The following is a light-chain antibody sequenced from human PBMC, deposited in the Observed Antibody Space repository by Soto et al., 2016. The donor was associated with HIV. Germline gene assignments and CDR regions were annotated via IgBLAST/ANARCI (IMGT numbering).Light chain of an antibody. CDR2: AAS. Sequence: DIQMTQSPSSLSASVGDRVTITCRASQDINNYLAWFQQKPGKAPKLLIYAASSLQSGVPSRFSGSDSGTHFTLTISSLQPEDFATYFCQQTYSTRMYTFGQGTKLEIK. J-gene: IGKJ2*01. CDR3: QQTYSTRMYT. CDR1: QDINNY. V-gene: IGKV1-39*01.